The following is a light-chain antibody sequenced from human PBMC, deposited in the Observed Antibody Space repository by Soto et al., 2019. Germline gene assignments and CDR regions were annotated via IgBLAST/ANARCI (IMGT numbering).Light chain of an antibody. CDR1: QGIGVY. CDR3: KKYNSAPLT. J-gene: IGKJ4*01. CDR2: AAS. V-gene: IGKV1-27*01. Sequence: DIQMTQSPSSLSASLGDRVTITCRASQGIGVYLAWFQQKPGNVPRLLIYAASTLQSGVPSRSSGSGSGTDFTLTISSLQPEDVATYYCKKYNSAPLTFGGGTKVDIK.